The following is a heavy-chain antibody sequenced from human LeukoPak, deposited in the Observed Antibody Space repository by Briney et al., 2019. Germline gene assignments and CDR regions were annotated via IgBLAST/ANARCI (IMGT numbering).Heavy chain of an antibody. Sequence: SETLSLTCTVSGASFSSGPYFWNWVRQPAGKGLEWIGRISTRGSTTYNPSLKSRLTLSVDTSNNQFSLSLNSVTAADTAIYYCARDLLRGASGSWFEAFDIWGQGTMVTVSS. CDR2: ISTRGST. D-gene: IGHD6-13*01. CDR3: ARDLLRGASGSWFEAFDI. V-gene: IGHV4-61*02. CDR1: GASFSSGPYF. J-gene: IGHJ3*02.